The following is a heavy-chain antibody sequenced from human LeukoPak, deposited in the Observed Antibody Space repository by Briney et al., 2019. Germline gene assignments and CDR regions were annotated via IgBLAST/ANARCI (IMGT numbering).Heavy chain of an antibody. J-gene: IGHJ4*02. V-gene: IGHV1-8*01. CDR2: MNPNSGNT. Sequence: ASVKVSCKASGYTFTSYDINWVRQATGQGLEWMGWMNPNSGNTGYAQKFQGRVTMTTKTSISTAYMELSSLRSEDTAVYYCARREYGSGSYHLVYWGQGTLVTVSS. CDR3: ARREYGSGSYHLVY. D-gene: IGHD3-10*01. CDR1: GYTFTSYD.